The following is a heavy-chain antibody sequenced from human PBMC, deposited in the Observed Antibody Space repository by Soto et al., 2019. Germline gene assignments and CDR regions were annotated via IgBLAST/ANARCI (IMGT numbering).Heavy chain of an antibody. CDR2: IYHTGIT. CDR3: ARDRTIFGVTTIDY. V-gene: IGHV4-4*02. Sequence: SETLSLTCAVSGDSISSSNWWTWVRQPPGKGLEWIGDIYHTGITNYNPSLKSRVTILVDKSKNQFSLKLSSVTAADTAVYYCARDRTIFGVTTIDYWGQGTLVTVSS. CDR1: GDSISSSNW. J-gene: IGHJ4*02. D-gene: IGHD3-3*01.